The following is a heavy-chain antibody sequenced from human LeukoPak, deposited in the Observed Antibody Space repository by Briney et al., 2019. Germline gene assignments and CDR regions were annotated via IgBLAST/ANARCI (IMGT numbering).Heavy chain of an antibody. CDR1: GYTFTNYA. D-gene: IGHD4-11*01. V-gene: IGHV7-4-1*02. CDR2: INTYTGNA. CDR3: ARGDRMTTVTSVDY. J-gene: IGHJ4*02. Sequence: ASVKVCCKSSGYTFTNYAMMMVRQAPGQGNEWMGWINTYTGNATYAQGFTGRFVFSLDTSVSTAYLQISSLQTEDTAVYYCARGDRMTTVTSVDYWGRGTLVTVSS.